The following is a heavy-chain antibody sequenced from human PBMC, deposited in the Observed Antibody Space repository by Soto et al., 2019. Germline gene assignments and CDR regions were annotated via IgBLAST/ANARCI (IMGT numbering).Heavy chain of an antibody. CDR3: ARHRGGKGNYYFDS. CDR1: GDSISSSNYY. V-gene: IGHV4-39*01. Sequence: QLQLQESGPGLVKPSETLSLTCTVSGDSISSSNYYWVWIRQTPGKGLEWIGSISYSGSTYYNSSLKSRVTISVDTSKNQFSLNLSSVTAADTAVYYCARHRGGKGNYYFDSWGQGTLVTVSS. CDR2: ISYSGST. D-gene: IGHD2-15*01. J-gene: IGHJ4*02.